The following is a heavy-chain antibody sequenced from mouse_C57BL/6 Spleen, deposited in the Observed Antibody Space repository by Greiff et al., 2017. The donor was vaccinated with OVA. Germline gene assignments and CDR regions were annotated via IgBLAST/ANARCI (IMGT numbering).Heavy chain of an antibody. J-gene: IGHJ3*01. CDR3: ARFYYDYDGGFAY. Sequence: EVQLQQSGPELVKPGASVKISCKASGYTFTDYFMNWVKQSHGKSLEWIGDINPNNGGTSYNQKFKGKATLTVDKSSSTAYMELRSLTSEDSAVYYCARFYYDYDGGFAYWGQGTLVTVSA. V-gene: IGHV1-26*01. CDR2: INPNNGGT. D-gene: IGHD2-4*01. CDR1: GYTFTDYF.